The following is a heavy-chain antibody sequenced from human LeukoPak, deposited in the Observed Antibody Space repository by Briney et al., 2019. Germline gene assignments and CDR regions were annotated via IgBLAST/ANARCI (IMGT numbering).Heavy chain of an antibody. D-gene: IGHD3-10*01. Sequence: ASVKVTCKASGYTFTGYYMHWVRQAPGQGLEWMGWINPNSGGTNYAQKFQGRVTMTRDTSISTAYMELSRLRSDDTAVYYCARGQRGGSGSYRVTRVYMDVWGKGTTVTISS. CDR2: INPNSGGT. CDR3: ARGQRGGSGSYRVTRVYMDV. J-gene: IGHJ6*03. V-gene: IGHV1-2*02. CDR1: GYTFTGYY.